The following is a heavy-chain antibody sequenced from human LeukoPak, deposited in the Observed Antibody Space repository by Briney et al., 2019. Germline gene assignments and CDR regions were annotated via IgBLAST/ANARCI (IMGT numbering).Heavy chain of an antibody. Sequence: SETLSLTCTVSGGSISSYYWSWIRQPPGKGLEWIGYIYYSGSTNYNPSLKSRVTVSVDTSKNQFSLKLSSVTAADTAVYYCGSQSNWNDGFDIWGQGTMVTVSS. CDR3: GSQSNWNDGFDI. V-gene: IGHV4-59*01. CDR2: IYYSGST. J-gene: IGHJ3*02. CDR1: GGSISSYY. D-gene: IGHD1-1*01.